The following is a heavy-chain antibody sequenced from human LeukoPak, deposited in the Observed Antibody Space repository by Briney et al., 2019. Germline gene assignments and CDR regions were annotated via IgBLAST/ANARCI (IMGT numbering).Heavy chain of an antibody. Sequence: ASVKVSCKVSGYTLTELSMHWVRQAPGKGLEWMGGFDPEDGETIYAQKFQGRVTMTEDTSTDTAYMELSSLRSEDTAVYYCATDRYGSGWHGYWGQGTLVTVSS. D-gene: IGHD6-19*01. J-gene: IGHJ4*02. CDR2: FDPEDGET. V-gene: IGHV1-24*01. CDR1: GYTLTELS. CDR3: ATDRYGSGWHGY.